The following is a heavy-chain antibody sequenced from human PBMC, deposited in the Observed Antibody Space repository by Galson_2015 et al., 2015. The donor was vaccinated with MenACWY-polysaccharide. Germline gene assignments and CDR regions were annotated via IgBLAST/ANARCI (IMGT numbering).Heavy chain of an antibody. D-gene: IGHD1-26*01. J-gene: IGHJ4*02. CDR1: GGTFNSYA. CDR3: FLVGTGGRVF. CDR2: INANGDSA. V-gene: IGHV3-23*01. Sequence: SLRLSCAASGGTFNSYAMTWVRQAPGKGLEWVSRINANGDSAHYVDSVTGRVFTSRDKSTNTLLLQMNGLTTEDTAVYYCFLVGTGGRVFRGRGALVPVSS.